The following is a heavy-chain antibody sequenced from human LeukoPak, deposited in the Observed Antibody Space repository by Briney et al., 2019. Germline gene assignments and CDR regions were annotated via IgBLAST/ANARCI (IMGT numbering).Heavy chain of an antibody. D-gene: IGHD2-2*01. V-gene: IGHV4-39*01. CDR2: IYYSGST. CDR1: GGSISSSSYY. CDR3: ARQGAGEVVVVPAAMLNFDY. Sequence: SETLSLTCTVSGGSISSSSYYWGWIRQPPGKGLEWIGSIYYSGSTYYNPSLKSPVTISVDTSKNQFSLKLSSVTAAGTAVYYCARQGAGEVVVVPAAMLNFDYWGQGTLVTVSS. J-gene: IGHJ4*02.